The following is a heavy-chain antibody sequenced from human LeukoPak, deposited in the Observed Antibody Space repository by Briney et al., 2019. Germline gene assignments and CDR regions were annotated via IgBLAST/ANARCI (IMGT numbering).Heavy chain of an antibody. Sequence: GGSLRLSCAVSGFTFSNYAMSWVRQAPGKGLEWVSGITTGGRPYYADSVKGRFTISRDNSKNTVYLQMNSLRAEDTAVYWCVKNGALAVDYFHHWGPGTLVTVSS. V-gene: IGHV3-23*01. D-gene: IGHD6-19*01. J-gene: IGHJ1*01. CDR2: ITTGGRP. CDR1: GFTFSNYA. CDR3: VKNGALAVDYFHH.